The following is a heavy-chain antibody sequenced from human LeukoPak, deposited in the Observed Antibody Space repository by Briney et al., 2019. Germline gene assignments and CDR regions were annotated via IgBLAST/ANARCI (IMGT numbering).Heavy chain of an antibody. Sequence: PSQTLSLTCTVSGGSISSGSYYWSWIRQPAGKGLEWIGRIYTSGSTNYNPSLKSRVTISVDTSKNQFSLKLSSVTAADTAVYYCARSSSMGDDFWSGYYNYYYYYYMDVWGKGTTVTVSS. J-gene: IGHJ6*03. CDR1: GGSISSGSYY. CDR3: ARSSSMGDDFWSGYYNYYYYYYMDV. D-gene: IGHD3-3*01. CDR2: IYTSGST. V-gene: IGHV4-61*02.